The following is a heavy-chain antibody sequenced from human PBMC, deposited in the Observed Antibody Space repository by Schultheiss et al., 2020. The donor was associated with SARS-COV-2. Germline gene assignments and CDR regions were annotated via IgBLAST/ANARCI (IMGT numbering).Heavy chain of an antibody. Sequence: SETLSLTCTVSGGSISSYYWSWIRQPPGKGLEWIGYIYYSGSTNYNPSLKSRVTISVDTSKNQFSLKLSSVTAADTAVYYCARGTPYCSGGSCYATVTTFDYWGQGTLVTVSS. CDR1: GGSISSYY. D-gene: IGHD2-15*01. CDR3: ARGTPYCSGGSCYATVTTFDY. J-gene: IGHJ4*02. CDR2: IYYSGST. V-gene: IGHV4-59*08.